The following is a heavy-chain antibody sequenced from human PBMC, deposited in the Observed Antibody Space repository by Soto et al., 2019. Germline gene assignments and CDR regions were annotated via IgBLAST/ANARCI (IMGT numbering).Heavy chain of an antibody. CDR3: ARVLGDYYGSGSPSPFFDY. CDR1: GGSISSGGYY. V-gene: IGHV4-31*03. Sequence: SETLSLTCTVSGGSISSGGYYWSWIRQHPGKGLEWIGYIYYSGSTYYNPSLKSRVTISVDTSKNQFSLKLSSVAAADTAVYYCARVLGDYYGSGSPSPFFDYWGQGTQVTVSS. D-gene: IGHD3-10*01. J-gene: IGHJ4*02. CDR2: IYYSGST.